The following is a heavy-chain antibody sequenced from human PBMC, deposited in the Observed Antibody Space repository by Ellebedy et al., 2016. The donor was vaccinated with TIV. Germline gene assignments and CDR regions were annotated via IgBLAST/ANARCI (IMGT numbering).Heavy chain of an antibody. CDR1: GGSISSYY. J-gene: IGHJ6*03. CDR3: ARVVPAARGSYYYYYMDV. CDR2: IYTSGST. V-gene: IGHV4-4*07. D-gene: IGHD2-2*01. Sequence: GSLRLXXTVSGGSISSYYWSWIRQPAGKGLEWIGRIYTSGSTNYNPSLKSRVTMSVDTSKNQFSLKLSSVTAADTAVYYCARVVPAARGSYYYYYMDVWGKGTTVTVSS.